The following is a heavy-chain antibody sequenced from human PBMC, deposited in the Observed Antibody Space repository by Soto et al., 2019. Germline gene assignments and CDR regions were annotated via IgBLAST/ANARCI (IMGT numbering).Heavy chain of an antibody. V-gene: IGHV3-23*01. D-gene: IGHD3-10*01. CDR3: AKDGMMGSGAPNGFDP. CDR1: GFTFSSYA. J-gene: IGHJ5*02. Sequence: EVQLLESGGGLVQPGGSLRLSCAASGFTFSSYAMRWVRQAPGKGLEWVSAISGSGGSTYYADSVKGRFTISRDNSENTLCLQMNSLRAEDTAVYYCAKDGMMGSGAPNGFDPWGQGTLVTVSS. CDR2: ISGSGGST.